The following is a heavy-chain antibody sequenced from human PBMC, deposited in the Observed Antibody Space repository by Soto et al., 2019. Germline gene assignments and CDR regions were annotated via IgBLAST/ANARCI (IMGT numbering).Heavy chain of an antibody. Sequence: PGGSLGLSCAASGFTFSSYAMSWVRQAPGKGLEWVSAISGSGGSTYYADSVKGRFTISRDNSKNTLYLQMNSLRAEDTAVYYCAKDSGSRRNVKSSGWEDYWGQGTLVTSPQ. J-gene: IGHJ4*02. D-gene: IGHD6-19*01. CDR3: AKDSGSRRNVKSSGWEDY. CDR2: ISGSGGST. V-gene: IGHV3-23*01. CDR1: GFTFSSYA.